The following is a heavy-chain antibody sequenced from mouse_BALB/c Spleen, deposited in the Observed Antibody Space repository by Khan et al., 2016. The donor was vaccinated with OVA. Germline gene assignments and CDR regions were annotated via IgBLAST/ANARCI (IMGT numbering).Heavy chain of an antibody. V-gene: IGHV1-9*01. Sequence: QVQLQQSGAELMKPGASVKISCKASGYTFSSYWIEWVKQRPGHGLEWIGEILPGSNITNYNERFKDKATFTADTSSNTAYMQLSSLTSEDSDIFYCARGNFYGNTCGFGCWGQGTLVTVSA. D-gene: IGHD1-1*01. CDR1: GYTFSSYW. J-gene: IGHJ3*01. CDR2: ILPGSNIT. CDR3: ARGNFYGNTCGFGC.